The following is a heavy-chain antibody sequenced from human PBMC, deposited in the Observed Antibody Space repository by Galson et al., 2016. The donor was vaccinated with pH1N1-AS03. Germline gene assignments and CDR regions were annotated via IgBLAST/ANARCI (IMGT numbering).Heavy chain of an antibody. J-gene: IGHJ6*02. CDR3: ARDTTAARLLGPVPT. V-gene: IGHV3-30*04. CDR1: GLTFSSYA. D-gene: IGHD6-6*01. Sequence: SLRLSCAASGLTFSSYAMHWVRQAPGKGLVWVAVISYDGSDKYYADSVKGRFTISRDNSKNTLYLQMNSLRADDTAVFYCARDTTAARLLGPVPTWGQGTTVTVSS. CDR2: ISYDGSDK.